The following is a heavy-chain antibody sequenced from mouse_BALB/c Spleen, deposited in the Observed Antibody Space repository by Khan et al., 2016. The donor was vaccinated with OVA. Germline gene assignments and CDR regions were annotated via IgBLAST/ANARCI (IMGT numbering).Heavy chain of an antibody. CDR1: GFTFSTYG. V-gene: IGHV5-6*01. D-gene: IGHD1-1*01. CDR2: VSTGGSYT. J-gene: IGHJ3*01. Sequence: EVELVESGGELVKPGGSLKLSCAASGFTFSTYGMSWVRQTPDKRLEWVATVSTGGSYTYYPDSVKGRFTISRDNAKNTLYLQMSGLKSEDTAMFYCTRLAYYYDSEGFAYWGQGTLVTVSA. CDR3: TRLAYYYDSEGFAY.